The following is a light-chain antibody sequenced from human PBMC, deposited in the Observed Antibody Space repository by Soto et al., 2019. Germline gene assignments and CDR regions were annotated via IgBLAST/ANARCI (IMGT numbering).Light chain of an antibody. V-gene: IGKV4-1*01. Sequence: DIVMTQSPDSLAVSLGERATINCKSRQSVLYSSNNKNYLAWYQQKPGQAPKLLIYWASTRESGVPDRFSGSGSGTDFTLTISSLKAEDVAVYYCQQYYSTPYTFGQGTKLEIK. CDR2: WAS. CDR3: QQYYSTPYT. J-gene: IGKJ2*01. CDR1: QSVLYSSNNKNY.